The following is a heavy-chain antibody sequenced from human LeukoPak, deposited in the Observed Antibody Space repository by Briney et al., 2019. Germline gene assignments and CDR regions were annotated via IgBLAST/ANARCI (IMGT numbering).Heavy chain of an antibody. CDR1: GFSFSDFC. D-gene: IGHD3-10*01. J-gene: IGHJ4*02. CDR3: ARASYYSDFDY. CDR2: IKHDGSNK. V-gene: IGHV3-7*03. Sequence: PGGSLRLSCAASGFSFSDFCMSWVRQAPGKGLEWVANIKHDGSNKYYVDSVKGRFTISRDNSKNTLYLQMNSLRAEDTAVYYCARASYYSDFDYWGQGTLVTVSS.